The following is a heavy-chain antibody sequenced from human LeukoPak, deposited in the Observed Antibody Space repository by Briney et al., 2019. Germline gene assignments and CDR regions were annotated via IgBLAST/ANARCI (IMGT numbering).Heavy chain of an antibody. V-gene: IGHV3-48*01. Sequence: GGSLRLSCAASGFSFSSYSMNWARQSPGKGLEWDSYISSSSSTISYADSVEGRFTISRDNAKNSLYLQMNSLRAEDMAVYYCARLSSETADYWGQGTLVTVSS. D-gene: IGHD3-10*01. CDR1: GFSFSSYS. J-gene: IGHJ4*02. CDR2: ISSSSSTI. CDR3: ARLSSETADY.